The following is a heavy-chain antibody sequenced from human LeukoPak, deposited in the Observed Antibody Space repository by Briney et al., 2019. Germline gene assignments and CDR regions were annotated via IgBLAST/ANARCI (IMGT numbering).Heavy chain of an antibody. CDR3: ARGQRGATGSGGGYYGMDV. CDR2: INHSGST. CDR1: GGSISSYY. D-gene: IGHD5-12*01. Sequence: SETLSLTCTVSGGSISSYYWSWIRQPPGKGLEWIGEINHSGSTNYNPSLKSRVTISVDTSKNQFSLKLSSVTAADTAVYYCARGQRGATGSGGGYYGMDVWGQGTTVTVSS. J-gene: IGHJ6*02. V-gene: IGHV4-34*01.